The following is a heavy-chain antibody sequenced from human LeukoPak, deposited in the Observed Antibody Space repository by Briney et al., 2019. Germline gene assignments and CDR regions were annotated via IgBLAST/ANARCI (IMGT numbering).Heavy chain of an antibody. Sequence: PGGSLRLSCAASGFTFSSYAMSWVRQAPGKGLEWVSGISWNSGSIGYADSVKGRFTISRDNAKNSLYLQMNSLRAEDMALYYCAKGYCSSTSCYEFDYWGQGTLVTVSS. CDR2: ISWNSGSI. V-gene: IGHV3-9*03. D-gene: IGHD2-2*01. CDR3: AKGYCSSTSCYEFDY. CDR1: GFTFSSYA. J-gene: IGHJ4*02.